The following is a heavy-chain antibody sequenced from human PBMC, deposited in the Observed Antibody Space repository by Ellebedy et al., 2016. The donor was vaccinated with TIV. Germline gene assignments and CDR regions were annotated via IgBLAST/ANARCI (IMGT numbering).Heavy chain of an antibody. Sequence: GESLKISCAASGFTVSSNYMSWVRRAPGQGLGWVSVIYGGCNTDYGEHVEGRFPISRDNYKNPVYLQMNSRRAEDPAVYYCARARGWYGSTGMDVWGEGTTVPVSS. CDR3: ARARGWYGSTGMDV. CDR2: IYGGCNT. V-gene: IGHV3-53*01. D-gene: IGHD6-19*01. J-gene: IGHJ6*04. CDR1: GFTVSSNY.